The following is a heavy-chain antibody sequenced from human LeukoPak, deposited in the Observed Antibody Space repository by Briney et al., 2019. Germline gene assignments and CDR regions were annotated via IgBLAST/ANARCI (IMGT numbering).Heavy chain of an antibody. D-gene: IGHD3-10*01. J-gene: IGHJ4*02. Sequence: GGSLKLSCEASGFTFSSYAMHWVRQAPGKGLEYVSAISSNGGSTYYADSVKGRFTISRDNSKNTLYLQMGSLRAEDMAVYYCARSPMVRGVIIYYFDYWGQGTLVTVSS. V-gene: IGHV3-64*02. CDR1: GFTFSSYA. CDR3: ARSPMVRGVIIYYFDY. CDR2: ISSNGGST.